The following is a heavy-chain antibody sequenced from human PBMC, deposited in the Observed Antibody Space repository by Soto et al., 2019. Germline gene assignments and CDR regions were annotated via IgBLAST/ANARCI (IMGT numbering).Heavy chain of an antibody. CDR2: ITDSGDDT. CDR1: GFTFNNYA. J-gene: IGHJ4*02. D-gene: IGHD2-2*01. CDR3: AKLGSSSWSPHYYFDY. Sequence: GGSLRLSCAASGFTFNNYAMGWVRQAPGKGLEWVSAITDSGDDTYYIDSVKGRFTISRDNSKSTLYLQMDSLRAEDTAIYYCAKLGSSSWSPHYYFDYWGQGTLVTVSS. V-gene: IGHV3-23*01.